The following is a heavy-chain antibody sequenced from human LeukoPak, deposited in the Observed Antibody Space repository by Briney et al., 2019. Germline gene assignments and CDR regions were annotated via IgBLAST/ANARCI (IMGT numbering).Heavy chain of an antibody. CDR2: IYHSGST. D-gene: IGHD5-18*01. J-gene: IGHJ6*03. CDR1: GGSISSSNW. CDR3: ARGGGSYGYYMDV. Sequence: PSETLSLTCAVSGGSISSSNWWSWVRQPPGKGLEWIGEIYHSGSTNYNPSLKSRVTISVDKSKNQFSLKLSSVTAADTAVYYCARGGGSYGYYMDVWGKGPTVTVSS. V-gene: IGHV4-4*02.